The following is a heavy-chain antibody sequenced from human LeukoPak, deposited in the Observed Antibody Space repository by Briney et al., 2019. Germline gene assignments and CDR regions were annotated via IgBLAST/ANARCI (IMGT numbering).Heavy chain of an antibody. J-gene: IGHJ3*02. V-gene: IGHV4-34*01. D-gene: IGHD2-2*01. CDR2: INHSGST. Sequence: SETLSLTCAVYGGSFSGYYWSWIRQPPGKGLEWIGEINHSGSTNYNPSLKSRVTISVDRSENQFSLKLSSVTAADTAVYYCAGVGYCSSTSCFDAFDIWGQGTMVTVSS. CDR3: AGVGYCSSTSCFDAFDI. CDR1: GGSFSGYY.